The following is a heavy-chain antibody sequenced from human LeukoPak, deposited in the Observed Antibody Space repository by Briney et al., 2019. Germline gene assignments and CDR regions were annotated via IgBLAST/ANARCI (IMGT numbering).Heavy chain of an antibody. CDR1: GGSISSSSYY. CDR3: ARIYYYYYYMDA. V-gene: IGHV4-39*06. CDR2: IYYSGST. Sequence: SETLSLTCTVSGGSISSSSYYWGWIRQPPGKGLEWIGNIYYSGSTYYNPSLKSRVTISVDTSKNQFTLKLSSVTAADTAVYYCARIYYYYYYMDAWGKGTTVTVSS. J-gene: IGHJ6*03.